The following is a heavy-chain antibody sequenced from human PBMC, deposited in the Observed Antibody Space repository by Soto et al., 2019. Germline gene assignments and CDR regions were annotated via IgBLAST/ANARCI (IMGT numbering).Heavy chain of an antibody. D-gene: IGHD3-22*01. CDR3: ARDLGYYASDGYFDY. CDR2: ISSSGDII. CDR1: GFTFSDYY. J-gene: IGHJ4*02. Sequence: LRLSCAGSGFTFSDYYMSWIRQAPGKGLEWVSYISSSGDIIYYADSVKGRFTISRDNAKNSLYLQMNSLRAEDTAVYYCARDLGYYASDGYFDYWGQGTLVTVSS. V-gene: IGHV3-11*01.